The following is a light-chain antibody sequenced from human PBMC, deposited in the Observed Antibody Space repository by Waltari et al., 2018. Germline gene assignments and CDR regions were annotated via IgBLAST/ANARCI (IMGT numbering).Light chain of an antibody. V-gene: IGKV1-39*01. CDR3: QQYTISPEWT. CDR1: QSISSY. CDR2: AAS. Sequence: DIQMTQSPSSLSASVGARVPITCRASQSISSYLNWYQKQPGKAPKLLIYAASGLQSGVPSRFSGSGSGSDFTLTISRLEPEDFEVYYCQQYTISPEWTFGQGTKVEIK. J-gene: IGKJ1*01.